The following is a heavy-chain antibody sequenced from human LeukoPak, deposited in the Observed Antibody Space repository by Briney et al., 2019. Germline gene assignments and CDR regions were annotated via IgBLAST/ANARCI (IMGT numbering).Heavy chain of an antibody. CDR3: ARATFGVTMDY. V-gene: IGHV3-30-3*01. CDR1: GFTFSSYA. CDR2: ISYDGSNK. Sequence: GGSLRLSCAASGFTFSSYAMLWVRQAPGKGLEWVAVISYDGSNKYYADSVKGRFTISRDNSKNTLYLQMNSLRAEDTAVYYCARATFGVTMDYWGRGTLVTVSS. J-gene: IGHJ4*02. D-gene: IGHD3-10*01.